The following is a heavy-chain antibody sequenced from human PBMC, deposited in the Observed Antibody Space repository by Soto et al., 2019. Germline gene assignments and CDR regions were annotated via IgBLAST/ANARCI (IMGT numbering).Heavy chain of an antibody. V-gene: IGHV1-2*04. Sequence: ASVKVSCKASGYTFTGYYMHWVRQAPGQGLEWMGWINPNSGGTNYAQKFQGWVTMTRDTSISTAYMELSRLRSDDTAVYYCARDRYCSGGRCYSPGYYFDYWGQGNLVTVSS. CDR3: ARDRYCSGGRCYSPGYYFDY. J-gene: IGHJ4*02. D-gene: IGHD2-15*01. CDR2: INPNSGGT. CDR1: GYTFTGYY.